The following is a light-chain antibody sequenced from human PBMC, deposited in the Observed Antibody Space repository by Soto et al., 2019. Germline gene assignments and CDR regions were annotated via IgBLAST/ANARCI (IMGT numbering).Light chain of an antibody. J-gene: IGKJ1*01. Sequence: DIVMTQSPLSLPVTPGESASISCRSSQSLLYSNGHNYLDWYVHKPGQSPQLLIYLGSTRASGVPDRLTGSGSGTDFTLTISRVEAEDIGVYYCMQGLQGRTFGQGTKVEIK. V-gene: IGKV2-28*01. CDR3: MQGLQGRT. CDR1: QSLLYSNGHNY. CDR2: LGS.